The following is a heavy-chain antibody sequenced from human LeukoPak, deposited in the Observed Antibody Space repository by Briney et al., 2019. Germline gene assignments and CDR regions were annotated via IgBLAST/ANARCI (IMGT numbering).Heavy chain of an antibody. CDR1: GFTFSSYA. CDR2: ISGSGGST. Sequence: PGGSLRLSCAASGFTFSSYAMSWVRQAPEKGLEWVSAISGSGGSTYYADSVKGRFTISRDNSKNTLYLQMNSLRAEDTAVYYCAKGGMATVTRARYYFDYWGQGTLVTVSS. CDR3: AKGGMATVTRARYYFDY. V-gene: IGHV3-23*01. D-gene: IGHD4-17*01. J-gene: IGHJ4*02.